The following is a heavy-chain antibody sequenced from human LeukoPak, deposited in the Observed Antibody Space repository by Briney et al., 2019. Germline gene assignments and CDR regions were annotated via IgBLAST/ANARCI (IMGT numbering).Heavy chain of an antibody. D-gene: IGHD1-26*01. CDR3: ARGRGSYEQYYFDY. V-gene: IGHV1-2*02. J-gene: IGHJ4*02. CDR2: INPNSGGT. CDR1: GYTFTGYY. Sequence: ASVKVSCKASGYTFTGYYMHWVRQAPGQGLEWMRWINPNSGGTNYAQKFQGRVTMTRDTSISTAYMELSRPRSDDTAVYYCARGRGSYEQYYFDYWGQGNLVTVSS.